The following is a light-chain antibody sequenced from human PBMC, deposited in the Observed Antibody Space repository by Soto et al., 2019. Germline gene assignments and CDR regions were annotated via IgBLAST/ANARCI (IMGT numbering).Light chain of an antibody. CDR2: KAS. V-gene: IGKV1-5*03. J-gene: IGKJ4*01. CDR1: QSISSW. Sequence: DIHMTQSPSTLSASVGDRVSITCRASQSISSWLAWYQQKPGKAPKLLIFKASSLESGVPSTFSGSGSGTEFTLTISSLQPDNFATYYCQQYNSYPLTFGGGTKVEIK. CDR3: QQYNSYPLT.